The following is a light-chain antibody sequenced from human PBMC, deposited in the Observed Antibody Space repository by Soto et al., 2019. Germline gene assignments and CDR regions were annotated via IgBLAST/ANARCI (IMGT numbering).Light chain of an antibody. CDR3: QQSFT. V-gene: IGKV1-5*03. CDR1: QSISSW. CDR2: KAS. J-gene: IGKJ3*01. Sequence: DIQMTQSPSTLSASVGDRVTITCRASQSISSWLAWYQQKPGKAPKLLIYKASSLESGVPSRFSGSGSGTAFTLTISSLQPDDFATYYCQQSFTFGPGPKVDIK.